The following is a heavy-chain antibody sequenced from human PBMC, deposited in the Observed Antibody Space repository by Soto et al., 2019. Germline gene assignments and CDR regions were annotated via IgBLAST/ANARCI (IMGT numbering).Heavy chain of an antibody. Sequence: GDSLSLSSAVSGFSFSNTYMSWVRKDPGKGLEWVSVIYRGMATHYADSVKGRLTITRDNSRNTQSLQMNSLTAEDTAVYYCAKGGATYGLLTHDYWGQGTRVTVSS. CDR1: GFSFSNTY. CDR2: IYRGMAT. CDR3: AKGGATYGLLTHDY. D-gene: IGHD3-9*01. V-gene: IGHV3-53*05. J-gene: IGHJ4*02.